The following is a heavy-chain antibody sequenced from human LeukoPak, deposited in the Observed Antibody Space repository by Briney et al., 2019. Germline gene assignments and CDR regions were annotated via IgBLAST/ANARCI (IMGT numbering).Heavy chain of an antibody. Sequence: SETLSLTCAVYGGSFSGYYWSWIRQPPGKGLEWIGEINHSGSTNYNPSLKSRVTISVDTSKNQFSLKLSSVTAADTAVYYCARTGVGDAFDIWGQGTMVTVS. V-gene: IGHV4-34*01. D-gene: IGHD2-8*01. CDR1: GGSFSGYY. CDR3: ARTGVGDAFDI. CDR2: INHSGST. J-gene: IGHJ3*02.